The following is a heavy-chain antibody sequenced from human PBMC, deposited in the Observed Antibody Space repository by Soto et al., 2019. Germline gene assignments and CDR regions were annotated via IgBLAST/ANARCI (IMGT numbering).Heavy chain of an antibody. Sequence: ASVKFSCKASGYTFTSYGISWVRQAPGQGLEWMGWISAYNGNTNYAQKLQGRVTMTTDTSTSTAYMELRSLRSDDTAVYYCARENSYYYGSGSHDAFDIWGQGTMVTVSS. CDR1: GYTFTSYG. CDR2: ISAYNGNT. D-gene: IGHD3-10*01. CDR3: ARENSYYYGSGSHDAFDI. V-gene: IGHV1-18*01. J-gene: IGHJ3*02.